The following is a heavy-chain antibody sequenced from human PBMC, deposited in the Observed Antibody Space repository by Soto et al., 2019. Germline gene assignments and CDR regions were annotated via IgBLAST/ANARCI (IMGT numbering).Heavy chain of an antibody. V-gene: IGHV3-33*01. CDR1: GFTFSSYG. CDR2: IWYDGSNK. Sequence: GGSLRLSCAASGFTFSSYGMHWVRQAPGKGLEWVAVIWYDGSNKYYADSVKGRFTISRDNSKNTLYLQMNSLRAEDTAVYYCARGMTTVTTRYYYYYYGMDVWGQGTTVTVSS. D-gene: IGHD4-17*01. CDR3: ARGMTTVTTRYYYYYYGMDV. J-gene: IGHJ6*02.